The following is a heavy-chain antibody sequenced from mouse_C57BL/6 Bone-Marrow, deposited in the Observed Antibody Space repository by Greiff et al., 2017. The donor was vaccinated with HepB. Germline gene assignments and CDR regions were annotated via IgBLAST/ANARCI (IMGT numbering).Heavy chain of an antibody. CDR3: ARDGGYYGSSYFDY. J-gene: IGHJ2*01. D-gene: IGHD1-1*01. Sequence: VQLQQPGAELVKPGASVKMSCKASGYTFTSYWITWVKQRPGQGLEWIGDIYPGSGSTKYNEKFKSKATLTVDTSSSTAYMQLSSLTSEDSAVYYCARDGGYYGSSYFDYWGQGTTLTVSS. CDR2: IYPGSGST. CDR1: GYTFTSYW. V-gene: IGHV1-55*01.